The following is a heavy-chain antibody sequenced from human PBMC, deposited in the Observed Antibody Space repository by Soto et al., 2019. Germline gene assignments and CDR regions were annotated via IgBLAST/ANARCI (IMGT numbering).Heavy chain of an antibody. V-gene: IGHV3-30-3*01. Sequence: QVQLVETGGGLVQPGRSLRLSCAASGFTFSSYAMHWVRQAPCTGLEWVAVISYDGSNKYYADSGKGRFTISRDNPKNTLYLQLNSLRSEDTAVYYCARDAELCYGMDVWGQWTAVTVS. CDR3: ARDAELCYGMDV. J-gene: IGHJ6*02. CDR1: GFTFSSYA. D-gene: IGHD3-16*01. CDR2: ISYDGSNK.